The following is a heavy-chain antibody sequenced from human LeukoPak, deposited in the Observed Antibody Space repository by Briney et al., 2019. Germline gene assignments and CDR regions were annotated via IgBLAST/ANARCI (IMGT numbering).Heavy chain of an antibody. Sequence: SETLSLTCTVSGDSVSRSSYFRGWIRQPPGKGLEWIGSIYYSGSAFYNPSLKSRVTISLDKSKNQFSLKLSSVTAADTAVYHCARRPGAVADGPTHAFDIWGQGTMVTVSS. D-gene: IGHD6-19*01. CDR1: GDSVSRSSYF. CDR3: ARRPGAVADGPTHAFDI. CDR2: IYYSGSA. J-gene: IGHJ3*02. V-gene: IGHV4-39*01.